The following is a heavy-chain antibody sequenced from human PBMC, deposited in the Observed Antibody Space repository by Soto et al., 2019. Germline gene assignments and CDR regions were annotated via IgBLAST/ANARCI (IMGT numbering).Heavy chain of an antibody. J-gene: IGHJ4*02. V-gene: IGHV4-59*01. D-gene: IGHD2-21*02. Sequence: PSETLSLTCTVSGGSISSYYWSWIRQPPGKGLEWIGYIYYSGSTNYNPPLKSRVTISVDTSKNQFSLKLSSVTAADTAVYYCAREPGDSTFDYWGQGTLVTVSS. CDR2: IYYSGST. CDR1: GGSISSYY. CDR3: AREPGDSTFDY.